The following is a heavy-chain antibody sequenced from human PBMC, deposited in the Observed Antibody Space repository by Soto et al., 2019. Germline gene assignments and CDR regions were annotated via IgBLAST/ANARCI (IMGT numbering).Heavy chain of an antibody. CDR2: IYYSGST. CDR1: GYSISSNNR. J-gene: IGHJ4*02. CDR3: ARTGRYGSNEFDY. V-gene: IGHV4-28*01. Sequence: SETLSLTCAVSGYSISSNNRWGWIRQSPGKGLEWIGYIYYSGSTYYNPSLKSRVTMSVDTSKNQFSLRLSSVTAVDTAVYYCARTGRYGSNEFDYWGQGTQVTVSS. D-gene: IGHD2-8*01.